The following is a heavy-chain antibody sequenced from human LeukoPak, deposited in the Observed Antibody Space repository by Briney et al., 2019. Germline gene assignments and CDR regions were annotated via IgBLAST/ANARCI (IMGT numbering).Heavy chain of an antibody. V-gene: IGHV4-34*01. Sequence: SETLSLTCAVYGGPFSGYYWSWIRQPPGKGLEWIGEINHSGSTNYNPSLKSRVTISVGTSKNQFSLKLSSVTAADTAVYYCATRPYYYDSSGYYYYYYFDYWGQGTLVTVSS. CDR1: GGPFSGYY. D-gene: IGHD3-22*01. J-gene: IGHJ4*02. CDR3: ATRPYYYDSSGYYYYYYFDY. CDR2: INHSGST.